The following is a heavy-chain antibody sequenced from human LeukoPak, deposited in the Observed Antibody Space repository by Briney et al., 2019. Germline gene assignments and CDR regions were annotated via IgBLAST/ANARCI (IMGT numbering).Heavy chain of an antibody. J-gene: IGHJ4*02. V-gene: IGHV3-15*01. CDR2: IKSKADGETT. CDR1: GFIFSDAW. CDR3: TTGYWNAWHDGY. Sequence: GGSLRLSCVASGFIFSDAWMSWVRQATGKGLEWVGRIKSKADGETTDYAAPLKGRFTISRDDSKNTLYVQINSLKTEDTGVYYCTTGYWNAWHDGYWGQGTLVTVSS. D-gene: IGHD1-1*01.